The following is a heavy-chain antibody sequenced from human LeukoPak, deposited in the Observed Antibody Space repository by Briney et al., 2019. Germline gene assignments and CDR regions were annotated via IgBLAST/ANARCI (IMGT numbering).Heavy chain of an antibody. Sequence: PSQTLSLTCTVSGGSISSGGYYWSWIRQHPGKGLEWIGYIYYSGSTYYNPSLKSRVTISVDTSKNQFSLKLSSVTAADTAVYYCARAPGTGHSYGLGGYYFDYWGQGTLVTVSS. CDR3: ARAPGTGHSYGLGGYYFDY. J-gene: IGHJ4*02. D-gene: IGHD5-18*01. CDR1: GGSISSGGYY. CDR2: IYYSGST. V-gene: IGHV4-31*03.